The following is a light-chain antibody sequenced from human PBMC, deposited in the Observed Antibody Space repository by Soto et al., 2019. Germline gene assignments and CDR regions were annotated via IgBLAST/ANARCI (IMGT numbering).Light chain of an antibody. Sequence: EIVLTQSPGTLSLSPGERATLSCRASQSVSSNSLAWYLQKPGQAPRLLIYSASSRATGIPDRFSGSGSGTDFTLTISRLEPEDFAVYCCQLYGTSPMFTFGRGTRLEIK. V-gene: IGKV3-20*01. CDR3: QLYGTSPMFT. CDR1: QSVSSNS. CDR2: SAS. J-gene: IGKJ2*01.